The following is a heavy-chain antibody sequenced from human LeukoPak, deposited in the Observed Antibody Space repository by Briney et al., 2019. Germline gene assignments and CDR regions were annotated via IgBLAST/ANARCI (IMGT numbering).Heavy chain of an antibody. CDR1: GFTVSSNS. CDR3: ARIPDYFLSY. Sequence: GGSLRLSCTVSGFTVSSNSMSWVRQAPGKGLEWVSFIYSDNTHYSDSVKGRFTISRDNSKNTLYLQMNSLRAEDTAVYYCARIPDYFLSYWGQGTLVTVSS. D-gene: IGHD4/OR15-4a*01. V-gene: IGHV3-53*01. J-gene: IGHJ4*02. CDR2: IYSDNT.